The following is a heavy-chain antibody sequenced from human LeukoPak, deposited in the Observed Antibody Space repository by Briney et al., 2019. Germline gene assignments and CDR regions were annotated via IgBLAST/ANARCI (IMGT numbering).Heavy chain of an antibody. J-gene: IGHJ4*02. CDR2: IKQDGSEK. V-gene: IGHV3-7*01. D-gene: IGHD6-19*01. CDR3: AREQIAGAGTLDY. CDR1: RFTFSSYW. Sequence: GGSLRLSCAASRFTFSSYWMSWVRQAPGKGLEWVANIKQDGSEKYYVESVKGRFTISRNNAKNSLYLQMNSLRAEDTAVYYCAREQIAGAGTLDYWGQGTLVTVSS.